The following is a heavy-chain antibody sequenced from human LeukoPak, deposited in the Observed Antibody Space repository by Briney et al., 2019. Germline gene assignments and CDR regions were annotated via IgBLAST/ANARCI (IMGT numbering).Heavy chain of an antibody. CDR2: ISGSGGST. D-gene: IGHD3-9*01. CDR3: AKARTYYDILTGYPLGYYYYGMDV. Sequence: GGSLRLSCEASGFTFSTYWMHWVRQAPGKGLEWVSAISGSGGSTYYADSVKGRFTISRDNSKNTLYLQMNSLRAEDTAVYYCAKARTYYDILTGYPLGYYYYGMDVWGQGTTVTVSS. V-gene: IGHV3-23*01. CDR1: GFTFSTYW. J-gene: IGHJ6*02.